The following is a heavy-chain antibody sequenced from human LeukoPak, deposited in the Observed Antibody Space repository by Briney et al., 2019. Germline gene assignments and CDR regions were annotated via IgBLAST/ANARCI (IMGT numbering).Heavy chain of an antibody. CDR1: GGSFSGYY. CDR3: ARGPGYDYVWGSYRYRAFDI. V-gene: IGHV4-34*01. Sequence: SETLSLTCAVYGGSFSGYYWSWIRQPPGKGLEWIGEINHSGSTNYNPSLKSRVTISVDTSKNQFSLKLSSVTAADTAVYYCARGPGYDYVWGSYRYRAFDIWGQGTMVTVSS. CDR2: INHSGST. D-gene: IGHD3-16*02. J-gene: IGHJ3*02.